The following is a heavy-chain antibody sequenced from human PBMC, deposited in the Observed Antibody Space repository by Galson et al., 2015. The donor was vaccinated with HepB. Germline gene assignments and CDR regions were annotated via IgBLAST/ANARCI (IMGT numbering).Heavy chain of an antibody. Sequence: SVKVSCKASGGTFSSYAISWVRQAPGQGLEWMGGIIPIFGTANYAQNLQGRVTITADDSKSTAYIELSSLRSEDTAVYYCARDPARTFYYYMDVWGKGTTVTVSS. CDR1: GGTFSSYA. D-gene: IGHD6-6*01. V-gene: IGHV1-69*13. J-gene: IGHJ6*03. CDR3: ARDPARTFYYYMDV. CDR2: IIPIFGTA.